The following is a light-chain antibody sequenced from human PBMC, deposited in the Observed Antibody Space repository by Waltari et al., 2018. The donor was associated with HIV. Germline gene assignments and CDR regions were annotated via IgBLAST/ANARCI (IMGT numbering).Light chain of an antibody. CDR3: QQRNHWPLT. Sequence: EVVLTQSPATPSLSPGERATLSCRASQSVSSFLAWYQQKPGQAPRLLIYAASNRATGIPARFSGSGSGTDFTLTISSLEPEDFALYFCQQRNHWPLTFGPGTRVDIK. CDR1: QSVSSF. J-gene: IGKJ3*01. V-gene: IGKV3-11*01. CDR2: AAS.